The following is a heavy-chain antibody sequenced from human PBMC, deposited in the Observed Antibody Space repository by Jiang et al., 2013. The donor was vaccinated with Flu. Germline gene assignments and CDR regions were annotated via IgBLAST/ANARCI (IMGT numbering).Heavy chain of an antibody. CDR1: TVSSNY. CDR3: ARDLQAQHYYYYYGMDV. V-gene: IGHV3-53*01. D-gene: IGHD4-11*01. Sequence: TVSSNYMSWVRQAPGKGLEWVSVIYSGGSTYYADSVKGRFTISRDNSKNTLYLQMNSLRAEDTAVYYCARDLQAQHYYYYYGMDVWGQGTTVTVSS. CDR2: IYSGGST. J-gene: IGHJ6*02.